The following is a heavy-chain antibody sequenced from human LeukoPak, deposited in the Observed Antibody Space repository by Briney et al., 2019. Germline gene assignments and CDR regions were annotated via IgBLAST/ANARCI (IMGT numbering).Heavy chain of an antibody. CDR1: GFTFSSYG. CDR3: ARDFDYYDSSGYDAPLDV. V-gene: IGHV3-33*01. D-gene: IGHD3-22*01. Sequence: GSLRLSCAASGFTFSSYGMHWVRQVPGKGLEWVAVIWYDGSNKYHADSVKGRFTISRDNSKNTLHLQMNSLRAEDTAVYYCARDFDYYDSSGYDAPLDVWGQGTTVTVSS. CDR2: IWYDGSNK. J-gene: IGHJ6*02.